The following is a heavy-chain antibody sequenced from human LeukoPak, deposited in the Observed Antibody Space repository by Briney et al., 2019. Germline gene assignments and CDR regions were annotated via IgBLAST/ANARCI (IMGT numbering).Heavy chain of an antibody. V-gene: IGHV1-8*01. CDR1: GYTFTSYD. D-gene: IGHD1-26*01. J-gene: IGHJ6*03. CDR3: ARSGGATTHYYYYMDV. CDR2: MNPNSGNT. Sequence: GSVKVSCKASGYTFTSYDINWVRQATGQGLEWMGWMNPNSGNTGYAQKFQGRVTMTGNTSISTAYMELSSLRSEDTAVYYCARSGGATTHYYYYMDVWGKGTTVTVSS.